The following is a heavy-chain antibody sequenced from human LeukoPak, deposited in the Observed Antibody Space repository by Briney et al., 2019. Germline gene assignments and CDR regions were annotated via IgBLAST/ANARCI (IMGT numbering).Heavy chain of an antibody. Sequence: GGSLRLPCAASGFIFNSYGMHWVRQAPGKGLEWVAVISYDGSNKYYADSVKGRFTISRDNSKNTLYLQMNSLRAEDTAVYYCARNLGQQLANFDYWGQGTLVTVSS. V-gene: IGHV3-30*19. J-gene: IGHJ4*02. CDR2: ISYDGSNK. CDR1: GFIFNSYG. CDR3: ARNLGQQLANFDY. D-gene: IGHD6-13*01.